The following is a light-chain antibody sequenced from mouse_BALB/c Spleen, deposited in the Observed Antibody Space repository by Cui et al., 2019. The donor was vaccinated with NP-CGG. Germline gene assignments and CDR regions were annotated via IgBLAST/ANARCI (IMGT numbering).Light chain of an antibody. J-gene: IGLJ1*01. CDR1: TGAVTTSNY. CDR2: GTN. V-gene: IGLV1*01. CDR3: ALWYSNHWV. Sequence: QAVVTQEYALTTSPGETVTLTCRSSTGAVTTSNYANWVQEKPDHLFTGLIGGTNNRAPGVPVRFSGFLIEDKAALTITGAQTEDEAIYFCALWYSNHWVFGGGTKLTVL.